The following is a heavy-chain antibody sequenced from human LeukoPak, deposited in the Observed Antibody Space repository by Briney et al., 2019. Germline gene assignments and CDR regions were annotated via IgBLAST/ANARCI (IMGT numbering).Heavy chain of an antibody. CDR3: AKEQLTSGYSFLTDY. V-gene: IGHV3-30-3*01. J-gene: IGHJ4*02. CDR1: GFTFSSYA. Sequence: GRSLRLSCAASGFTFSSYAMHWVRQTPGKGLEWVALISYDGSNKYYADSVKGRFTISRDNSKNTLYLQMNSLRAEDTAVYYCAKEQLTSGYSFLTDYWGQGTLVTVSS. CDR2: ISYDGSNK. D-gene: IGHD5-18*01.